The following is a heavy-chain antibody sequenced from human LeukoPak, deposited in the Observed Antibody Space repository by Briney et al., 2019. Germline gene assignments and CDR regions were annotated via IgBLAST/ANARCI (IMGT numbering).Heavy chain of an antibody. V-gene: IGHV3-7*01. J-gene: IGHJ4*02. CDR2: IKHDGSEK. CDR1: GFTLSSYW. D-gene: IGHD3-10*01. CDR3: AKSSGARGGDDY. Sequence: GGSLRLSCAASGFTLSSYWMSWVLQAPGKGLEWVANIKHDGSEKYYVDSVKGRFTISRDNAKNSLYLQMNSLRAEDTAVYYCAKSSGARGGDDYWGQGTLVTVSS.